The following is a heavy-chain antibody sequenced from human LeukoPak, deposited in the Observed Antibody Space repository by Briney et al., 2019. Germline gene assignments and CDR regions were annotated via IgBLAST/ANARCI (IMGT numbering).Heavy chain of an antibody. D-gene: IGHD6-13*01. J-gene: IGHJ6*02. V-gene: IGHV3-21*01. CDR3: ARDQEQQLVGGMDV. Sequence: GGSLRLSCAASGFTFSSYSMNWVRQAPGKGLEWVSSISSSSSYIYYADSVKGRFTISRDNAKNSLYLQMNSLRAEDTAVYYCARDQEQQLVGGMDVWGQGTTVTVSS. CDR1: GFTFSSYS. CDR2: ISSSSSYI.